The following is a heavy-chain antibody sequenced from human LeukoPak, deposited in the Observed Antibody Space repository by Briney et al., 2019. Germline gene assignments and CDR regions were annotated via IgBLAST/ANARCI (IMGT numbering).Heavy chain of an antibody. D-gene: IGHD3-10*01. CDR3: ASRPADTTWYGVFDY. Sequence: SETLSLTCSVSGGSINSHYWSWIRQPPGRRLEWIGYIFNTGNTNYNPSLASRVTMSVDTSRAQFFLRLSPVTAADTAIYYCASRPADTTWYGVFDYWSQGTLVTVSS. CDR1: GGSINSHY. J-gene: IGHJ4*02. V-gene: IGHV4-59*11. CDR2: IFNTGNT.